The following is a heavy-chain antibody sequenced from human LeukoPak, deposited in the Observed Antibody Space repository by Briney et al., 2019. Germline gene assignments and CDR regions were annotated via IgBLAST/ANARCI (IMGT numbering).Heavy chain of an antibody. Sequence: SVKVSCKASGGTFSSYAISWVRQAPGQGLEWMGGIIPIFGTANYAQKFQGRVTITADKSTSTAYMELSSLRSEDTAVYYCASFDWNDLNWFDPWGQGTLVSVSS. CDR1: GGTFSSYA. V-gene: IGHV1-69*06. CDR2: IIPIFGTA. CDR3: ASFDWNDLNWFDP. J-gene: IGHJ5*02. D-gene: IGHD1-1*01.